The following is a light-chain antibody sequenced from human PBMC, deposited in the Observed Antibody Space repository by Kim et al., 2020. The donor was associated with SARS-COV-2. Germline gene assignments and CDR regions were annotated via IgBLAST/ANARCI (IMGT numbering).Light chain of an antibody. V-gene: IGLV2-8*01. J-gene: IGLJ2*01. CDR3: SSYAGSNNLV. CDR2: EVS. Sequence: GQSVTISCTGTSSDVGGYNYVSWYQQHPGKAPKLMISEVSKRPSGVPDRFSGSKSGNTASLTVSGLQAEDEVDYYCSSYAGSNNLVFGGGTQLTVL. CDR1: SSDVGGYNY.